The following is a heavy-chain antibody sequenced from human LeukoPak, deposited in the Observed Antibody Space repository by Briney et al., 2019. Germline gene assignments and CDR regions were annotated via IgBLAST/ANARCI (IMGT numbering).Heavy chain of an antibody. Sequence: GGSLRLSCTASGFTFGDYAMSWVRQAPGKGLEWVGFIRSKAYGGTTEYAASVKGRFTISRDDSKSIAYLQMNSLKTEDTAVYYYTRDTYYYDSSGYSAEYYFDYWGQGTLVTVSS. CDR2: IRSKAYGGTT. D-gene: IGHD3-22*01. J-gene: IGHJ4*02. CDR1: GFTFGDYA. V-gene: IGHV3-49*04. CDR3: TRDTYYYDSSGYSAEYYFDY.